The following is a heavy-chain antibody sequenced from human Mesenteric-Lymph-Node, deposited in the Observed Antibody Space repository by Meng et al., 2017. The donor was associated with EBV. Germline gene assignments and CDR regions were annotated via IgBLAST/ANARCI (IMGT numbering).Heavy chain of an antibody. Sequence: LESGPGLGKPSEPLSLTCPVSGGSISSSSYYWGWIRQPPGKGLEWIGSIYYSGSPYHNPSLKSRVTISVDTSKNQFSLKLSSVTAADTAVYYCARTPGPVAVPFDYWGQGTLVTVSS. CDR1: GGSISSSSYY. V-gene: IGHV4-39*01. D-gene: IGHD6-19*01. J-gene: IGHJ4*02. CDR2: IYYSGSP. CDR3: ARTPGPVAVPFDY.